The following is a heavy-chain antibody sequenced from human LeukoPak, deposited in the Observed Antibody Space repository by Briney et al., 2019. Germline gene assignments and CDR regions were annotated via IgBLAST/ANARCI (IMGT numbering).Heavy chain of an antibody. D-gene: IGHD3-22*01. CDR2: INPNSGGT. CDR1: GYTFTGYY. CDR3: ARDADSSGYYLFDY. V-gene: IGHV1-2*02. J-gene: IGHJ4*02. Sequence: ASVKVSCKASGYTFTGYYMHWVRQAPGQGLEWMGWINPNSGGTNYAQEFQGRVTMTRDTSISTAYMELSRLRSDDTAVYYCARDADSSGYYLFDYWGQGTLVTVSS.